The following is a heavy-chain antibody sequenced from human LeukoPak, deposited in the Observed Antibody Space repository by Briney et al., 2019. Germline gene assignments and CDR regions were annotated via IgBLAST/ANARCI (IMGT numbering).Heavy chain of an antibody. J-gene: IGHJ4*02. CDR2: IYYSGST. CDR3: AREDNSPLRPGIAAAVGVFDY. Sequence: SETLSLTCAVSGVSISSGGYSWSWIRQPPGKGLEWIGYIYYSGSTNYNPSLKSRVTISVDTSKNQFSLKLSSVTAADTAVYYCAREDNSPLRPGIAAAVGVFDYWGQGTLVTVSS. CDR1: GVSISSGGYS. D-gene: IGHD6-13*01. V-gene: IGHV4-61*08.